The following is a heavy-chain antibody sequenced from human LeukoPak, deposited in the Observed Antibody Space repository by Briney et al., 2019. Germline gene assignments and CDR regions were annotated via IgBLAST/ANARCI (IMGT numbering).Heavy chain of an antibody. CDR2: FDPEDGET. D-gene: IGHD6-13*01. J-gene: IGHJ4*02. V-gene: IGHV1-24*01. CDR1: GYTLTELS. CDR3: ATVLAEAPGYYFDY. Sequence: GSVKVSCKVSGYTLTELSMHWVRQAPGKGLEWMGGFDPEDGETIYSQKFQGRVTMTEDTSTDTAYMELSRLRSEDTAVYYCATVLAEAPGYYFDYWGQGTLVTVSS.